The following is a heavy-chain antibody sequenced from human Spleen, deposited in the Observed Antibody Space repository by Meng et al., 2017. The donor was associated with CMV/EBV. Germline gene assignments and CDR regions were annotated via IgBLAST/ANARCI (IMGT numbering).Heavy chain of an antibody. CDR3: VREFFFSFDF. CDR1: GFTFRGHY. J-gene: IGHJ4*02. V-gene: IGHV3-72*01. Sequence: GGSLRLSCAASGFTFRGHYMDWVRQAPGKGLGWVGLSRREGRTYTTDYAASVKGRFTISRDDSKKLLYLQMNSLKPEDTAVYYCVREFFFSFDFWGQGTLVTVFS. CDR2: SRREGRTYTT. D-gene: IGHD3-3*01.